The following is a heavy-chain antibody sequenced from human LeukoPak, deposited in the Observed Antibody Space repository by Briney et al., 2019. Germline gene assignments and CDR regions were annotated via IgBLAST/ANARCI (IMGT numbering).Heavy chain of an antibody. Sequence: GASVKVSCKASGYTFTSYGISWVRQAPGQGLEWMGWISAYNGNTNYAQKLQGRVTMTTDTSTSTAYMELRSLRSDDTAVYYCARDRERYYYDSSGYRDAFDIWGQGTMVTVSS. CDR1: GYTFTSYG. CDR2: ISAYNGNT. V-gene: IGHV1-18*01. CDR3: ARDRERYYYDSSGYRDAFDI. J-gene: IGHJ3*02. D-gene: IGHD3-22*01.